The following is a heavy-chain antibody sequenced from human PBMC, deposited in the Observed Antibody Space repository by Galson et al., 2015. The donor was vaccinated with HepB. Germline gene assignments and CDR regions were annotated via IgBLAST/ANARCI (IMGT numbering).Heavy chain of an antibody. CDR3: HTSRMTTVTSGDY. CDR2: ISSNGGST. V-gene: IGHV3-64D*06. J-gene: IGHJ4*02. D-gene: IGHD4-17*01. Sequence: SLRLSCAASGFTFSSYAMHWVRQAPGKGLEYVSAISSNGGSTYYADSVKGRFTISRDNSKNTLYLQMSSLRAEDTAVYYCHTSRMTTVTSGDYWGQGTLVTVSS. CDR1: GFTFSSYA.